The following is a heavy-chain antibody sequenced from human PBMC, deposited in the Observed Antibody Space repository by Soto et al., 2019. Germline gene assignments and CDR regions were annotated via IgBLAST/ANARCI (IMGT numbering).Heavy chain of an antibody. J-gene: IGHJ4*02. CDR1: GFSLTTTGVA. D-gene: IGHD2-8*01. Sequence: SGPTLVNTTQTLTLTCTFSGFSLTTTGVAVAWIRQPPGKALEWLALIYLDDGKRYSPSPSLKNRLTITKDTSKNQVVLTMANIDPMDTATYYCAHRPYNGGSRPLGFWGQGTLVTVSS. V-gene: IGHV2-5*02. CDR2: IYLDDGK. CDR3: AHRPYNGGSRPLGF.